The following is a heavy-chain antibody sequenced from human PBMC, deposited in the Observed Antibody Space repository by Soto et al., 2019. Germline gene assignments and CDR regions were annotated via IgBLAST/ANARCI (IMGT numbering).Heavy chain of an antibody. CDR1: GYTFTSYY. D-gene: IGHD2-2*01. CDR3: ARDGELGYCSSTSCPSFDY. Sequence: ASVKVSCKASGYTFTSYYMHWVRQAPGQGLEWMGIINPSGGSTSYAQKFQGGVTMTRDTSTSTVYMELSSLRSEDTAVYYCARDGELGYCSSTSCPSFDYWGQGTLVTVSS. CDR2: INPSGGST. V-gene: IGHV1-46*01. J-gene: IGHJ4*02.